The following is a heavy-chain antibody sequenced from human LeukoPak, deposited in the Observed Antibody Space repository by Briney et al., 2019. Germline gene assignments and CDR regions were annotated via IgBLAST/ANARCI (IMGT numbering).Heavy chain of an antibody. V-gene: IGHV3-23*01. CDR1: GFTFSSYA. CDR2: ISGSGGGT. CDR3: AKYRYSYGDPDY. J-gene: IGHJ4*02. D-gene: IGHD5-18*01. Sequence: AGGSLRLSCAASGFTFSSYAMSWVRQAPGKGLEWVSAISGSGGGTYYADSVKGRFTISRDNSKNTLYLQMNSLRAEDTAVYYCAKYRYSYGDPDYWGRGTLVTVSS.